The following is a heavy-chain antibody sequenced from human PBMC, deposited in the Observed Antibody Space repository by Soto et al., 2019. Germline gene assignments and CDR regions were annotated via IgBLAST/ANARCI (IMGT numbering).Heavy chain of an antibody. V-gene: IGHV1-69*13. J-gene: IGHJ6*03. CDR3: ARQYIVVVPAANYYYYYYMDV. Sequence: GASVKVSCKASGGTFSSYAISWVRQAPGQGLEWMGGIIPIFGTANYAQKFQGRVTITADESTSTAYMELSSLRSEDTAVYYCARQYIVVVPAANYYYYYYMDVWGKGTTVTVSS. CDR2: IIPIFGTA. D-gene: IGHD2-2*01. CDR1: GGTFSSYA.